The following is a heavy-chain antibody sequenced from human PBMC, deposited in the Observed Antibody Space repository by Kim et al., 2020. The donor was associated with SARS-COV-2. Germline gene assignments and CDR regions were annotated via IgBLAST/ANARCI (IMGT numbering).Heavy chain of an antibody. V-gene: IGHV3-30*18. Sequence: GGSLRLSCAASGFTFSSYGMHWVRQAPGKGLEWVAVISYDGSNKYYADSVKGRFTISRDNSKNTLYLQMNSLRAEDTAVYYCAKDPYDSSGQYFDYWGQGTLVTVSS. J-gene: IGHJ4*02. D-gene: IGHD3-22*01. CDR3: AKDPYDSSGQYFDY. CDR1: GFTFSSYG. CDR2: ISYDGSNK.